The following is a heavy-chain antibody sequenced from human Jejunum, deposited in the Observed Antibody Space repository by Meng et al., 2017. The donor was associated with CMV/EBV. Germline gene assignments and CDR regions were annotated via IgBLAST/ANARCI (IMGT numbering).Heavy chain of an antibody. CDR3: ARAVILDY. Sequence: SCAASGFTFSSYAMHWVRQAPGKGLEWVAVISYDGSNKYYADSVKGRFTISRDNSKNTPYLQMNSLRAEDTAVYYCARAVILDYWGQGTLVTVSS. J-gene: IGHJ4*02. CDR1: GFTFSSYA. V-gene: IGHV3-30*04. CDR2: ISYDGSNK.